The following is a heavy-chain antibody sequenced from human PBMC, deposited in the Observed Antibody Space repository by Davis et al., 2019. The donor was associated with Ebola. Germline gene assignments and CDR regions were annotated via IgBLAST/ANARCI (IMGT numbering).Heavy chain of an antibody. J-gene: IGHJ4*02. D-gene: IGHD1-26*01. V-gene: IGHV3-11*04. CDR3: ARGWDYFDY. Sequence: PGGSLRLSCAASGFIVSDKYMSWVRQAPGKGLEWVSYISSSSSTLYYADSVRGRFTISRDNAKNSLFLQMNSLTDEDTAVYYCARGWDYFDYWGQGTLVTVSS. CDR2: ISSSSSTL. CDR1: GFIVSDKY.